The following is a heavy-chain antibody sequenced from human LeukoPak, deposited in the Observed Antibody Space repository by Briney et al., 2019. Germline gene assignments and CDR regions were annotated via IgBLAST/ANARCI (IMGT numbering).Heavy chain of an antibody. J-gene: IGHJ5*02. CDR3: AKGDKMLTWRRTYNRFDP. V-gene: IGHV3-23*01. D-gene: IGHD3-16*01. Sequence: GGSLRLSCAASRFTFSNYAMSWVRQAPGKGLEWVSSIRDSAYRTYYADSVKGRFTISRDNSKNTLYLQMNSLRAEDTAVYSCAKGDKMLTWRRTYNRFDPWGQGTLVTVSS. CDR1: RFTFSNYA. CDR2: IRDSAYRT.